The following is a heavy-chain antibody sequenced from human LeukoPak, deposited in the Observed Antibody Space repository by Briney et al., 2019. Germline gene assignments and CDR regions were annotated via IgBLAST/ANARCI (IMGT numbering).Heavy chain of an antibody. J-gene: IGHJ4*02. D-gene: IGHD1-26*01. Sequence: PSETLSLTCTVSGGSISSSSYYWGWIRQPPGRGLEWIGSIYYSGSTYYNPSLKSRVTISVDTSKNQFSLKLSSVTAADTAAYYCARVGGDYWGQGTLVTVSS. V-gene: IGHV4-39*07. CDR2: IYYSGST. CDR1: GGSISSSSYY. CDR3: ARVGGDY.